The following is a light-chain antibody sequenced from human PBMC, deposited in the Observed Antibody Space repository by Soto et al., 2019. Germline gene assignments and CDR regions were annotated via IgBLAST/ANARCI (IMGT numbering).Light chain of an antibody. CDR3: QQYGSSPPIT. CDR1: QSLSSN. V-gene: IGKV3-20*01. J-gene: IGKJ4*01. Sequence: EIVVTQSPDTLPVSPGERATLSCRASQSLSSNLAWYQQKHGQAPRLLIYGASSRATGIPDRFSGSGSGTDFTLTISRLEPEDFAVYYCQQYGSSPPITFGGGTKVDIK. CDR2: GAS.